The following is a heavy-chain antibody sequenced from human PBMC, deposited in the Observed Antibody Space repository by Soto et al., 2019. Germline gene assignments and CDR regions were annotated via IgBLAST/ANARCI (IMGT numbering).Heavy chain of an antibody. CDR1: GGTFSSYA. J-gene: IGHJ6*02. CDR3: ARHPVSGSYAYYYGMDV. D-gene: IGHD1-26*01. CDR2: IIPIFGTA. Sequence: QVQLVQSGAEVKKPGSSVKVSCKASGGTFSSYAISWVRQAPGQGLEWMGGIIPIFGTANYAQKFKGRVTITADESTSTAYKELSSLRSEDTAVYYCARHPVSGSYAYYYGMDVWGQGTTVTVSS. V-gene: IGHV1-69*12.